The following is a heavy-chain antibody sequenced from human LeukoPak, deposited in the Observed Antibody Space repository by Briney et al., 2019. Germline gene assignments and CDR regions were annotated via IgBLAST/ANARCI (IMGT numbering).Heavy chain of an antibody. CDR2: IYYSRST. V-gene: IGHV4-39*07. J-gene: IGHJ4*02. CDR3: ASGTITGTSFDY. Sequence: SETLSLTCTVSGGSISSSSYYWGWIRQPPGKGLEWIGSIYYSRSTYYNPSLKSRVTISVDTSKNQFSLKLSSVTAADTAVYYCASGTITGTSFDYWGQGTLVTVSS. CDR1: GGSISSSSYY. D-gene: IGHD1-20*01.